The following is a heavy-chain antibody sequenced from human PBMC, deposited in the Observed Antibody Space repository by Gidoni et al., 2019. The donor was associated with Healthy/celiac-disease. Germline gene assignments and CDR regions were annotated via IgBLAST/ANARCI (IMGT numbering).Heavy chain of an antibody. D-gene: IGHD3-10*01. CDR3: AHRQYGSGSYFDY. J-gene: IGHJ4*02. CDR1: GCTLRTSGVG. V-gene: IGHV2-5*02. Sequence: QITLKESGPTLVKPTQTHTLTWTCSGCTLRTSGVGVGGIRPPPGKALEWLALIYWADETRYSPSLKSRLTITKDTSNHHVVLTMTNMAPVDTATYYCAHRQYGSGSYFDYWGQGTLVTVSS. CDR2: IYWADET.